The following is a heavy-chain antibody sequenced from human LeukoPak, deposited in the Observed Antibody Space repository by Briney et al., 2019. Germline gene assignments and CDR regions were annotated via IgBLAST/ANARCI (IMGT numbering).Heavy chain of an antibody. CDR2: ISYDGSNK. Sequence: GALRLSCAASGFTFSSYAMHWVRPAPGKGLEWVAVISYDGSNKYYADSVKGRFTISRDNSKNTLYLQMNSLRAEDTAVYYCASLPKGYDSSGHDYWGQGTLVTVSS. J-gene: IGHJ4*02. CDR3: ASLPKGYDSSGHDY. D-gene: IGHD3-22*01. V-gene: IGHV3-30*04. CDR1: GFTFSSYA.